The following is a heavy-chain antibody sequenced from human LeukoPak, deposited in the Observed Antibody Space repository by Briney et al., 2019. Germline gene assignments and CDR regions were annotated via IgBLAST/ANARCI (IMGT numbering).Heavy chain of an antibody. CDR3: AKDSELGINWNPFDY. CDR1: GFTFSSYA. Sequence: GGSLRLSCAASGFTFSSYAMSWVRQAPGKGLEWVSSISGSDDKPYYADSVKGRFSITRDNSKNTLYLQMNSLRAEDTAVYYCAKDSELGINWNPFDYWGQETLITVSS. J-gene: IGHJ4*02. CDR2: ISGSDDKP. V-gene: IGHV3-23*01. D-gene: IGHD1-20*01.